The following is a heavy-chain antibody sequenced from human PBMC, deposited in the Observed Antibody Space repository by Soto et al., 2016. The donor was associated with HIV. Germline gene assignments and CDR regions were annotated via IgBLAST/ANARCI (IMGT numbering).Heavy chain of an antibody. D-gene: IGHD4-17*01. V-gene: IGHV4-59*11. CDR2: IHYSGNT. CDR3: VKVGGGVDYVGHVNYYFDY. CDR1: GGSISSHY. J-gene: IGHJ4*02. Sequence: QVQLQESGPGLVKPSETLSLTCTVSGGSISSHYWSWIRQPPGKGLEWIGYIHYSGNTRYTPLLKSRVTFSVDTSKNQFSLKLSSVTAADTAIYYCVKVGGGVDYVGHVNYYFDYWGHGNPGHRLL.